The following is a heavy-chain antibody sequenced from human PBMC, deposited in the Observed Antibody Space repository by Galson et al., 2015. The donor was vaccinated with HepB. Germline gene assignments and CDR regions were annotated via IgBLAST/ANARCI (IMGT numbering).Heavy chain of an antibody. CDR2: ISSSSSYI. CDR1: GFTFSSYS. V-gene: IGHV3-21*01. J-gene: IGHJ4*02. D-gene: IGHD1-26*01. Sequence: SLRLSCAASGFTFSSYSMNWVRQAPGKGLEWVSSISSSSSYIYYADSVKGRFTISRDNAKNSLYLQMNSLRAEDTAVYYCARGSEGGKLPDFDYWGQGTLVTVSS. CDR3: ARGSEGGKLPDFDY.